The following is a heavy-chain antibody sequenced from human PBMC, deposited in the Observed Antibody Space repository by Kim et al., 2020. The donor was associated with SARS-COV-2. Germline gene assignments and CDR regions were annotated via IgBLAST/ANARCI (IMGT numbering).Heavy chain of an antibody. J-gene: IGHJ1*01. V-gene: IGHV4-59*01. CDR1: GTPLNNYY. D-gene: IGHD6-19*01. CDR3: AKNRGWYAHAY. Sequence: SETLSLTCTVSGTPLNNYYWSWIRQSPGKGLEWIGYISNIVNTNYNPSLKSRVTISVDTSENQFSLRLNSVTTADTAVYYCAKNRGWYAHAYWAQGMLVT. CDR2: ISNIVNT.